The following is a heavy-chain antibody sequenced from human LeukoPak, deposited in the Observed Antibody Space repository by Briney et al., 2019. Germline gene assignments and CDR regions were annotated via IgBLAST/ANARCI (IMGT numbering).Heavy chain of an antibody. J-gene: IGHJ4*02. D-gene: IGHD5-18*01. V-gene: IGHV4-39*01. CDR3: ARLGAMANFDY. CDR2: IYYSGTT. Sequence: NPSETLSLTCTVSGGSISSSSSYWGWIRQPPGKGLEGFGSIYYSGTTFYNPSLKSRVTISVDTSKNQFSLNLSSVTAADTAVYYCARLGAMANFDYWGQGTLVTVSS. CDR1: GGSISSSSSY.